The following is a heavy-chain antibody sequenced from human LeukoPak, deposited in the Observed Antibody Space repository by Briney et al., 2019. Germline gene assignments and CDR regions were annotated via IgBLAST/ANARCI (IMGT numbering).Heavy chain of an antibody. CDR1: GFPFSSYA. CDR3: ATEFLGAVAETGDY. V-gene: IGHV3-21*01. CDR2: ISSTSGNI. J-gene: IGHJ4*02. D-gene: IGHD6-19*01. Sequence: PGGSLRLSCAASGFPFSSYAMNWVRQAPGKGLEWVSSISSTSGNIYYPDSVKGRFTISRDNAKNSLYLQMNSLRAEDTAVYYCATEFLGAVAETGDYWGQGTLVTVSS.